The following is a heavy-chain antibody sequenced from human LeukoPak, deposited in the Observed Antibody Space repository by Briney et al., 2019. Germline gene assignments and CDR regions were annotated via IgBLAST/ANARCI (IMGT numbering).Heavy chain of an antibody. Sequence: ASVKVSCKASGYTFTSYDINWVRQATGQGLEWMGWVNPNSGNTGYAQKFQGRVTMTRNTSINTAYMELSSLRSEDTAVYYCARGWGSGSFGDDAFDIWGQGTMVTVSS. J-gene: IGHJ3*02. CDR2: VNPNSGNT. D-gene: IGHD3-10*01. CDR3: ARGWGSGSFGDDAFDI. CDR1: GYTFTSYD. V-gene: IGHV1-8*02.